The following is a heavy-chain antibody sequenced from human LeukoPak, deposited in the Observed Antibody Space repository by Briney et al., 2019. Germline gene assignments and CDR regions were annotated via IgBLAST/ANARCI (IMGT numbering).Heavy chain of an antibody. CDR1: GFTFSSYA. CDR2: ISYDGSNK. Sequence: GRSLRLSCAASGFTFSSYAMHWVRQAPGKGLEWVAVISYDGSNKYYADSVRGRFTISRDNSKNTLYLQMNSLKTEDTAVYYCTTDFRYFVAHWGQGTLVTVSS. D-gene: IGHD3-9*01. V-gene: IGHV3-30*04. CDR3: TTDFRYFVAH. J-gene: IGHJ4*02.